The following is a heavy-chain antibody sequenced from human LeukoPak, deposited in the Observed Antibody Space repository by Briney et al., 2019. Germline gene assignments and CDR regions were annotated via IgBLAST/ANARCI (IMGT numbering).Heavy chain of an antibody. V-gene: IGHV3-30*02. D-gene: IGHD3-22*01. Sequence: QPGGSLRLSCVASGFTFSSYGMHWVRQAPGKGLEWVAFIRYDGSNKYYADSVKGRFTISRDNSKNTLYLQMNSLRAEDTAVYYCAKDLYYDSSGYYYGLWGFDYWGQGTLVTVSS. CDR2: IRYDGSNK. CDR1: GFTFSSYG. J-gene: IGHJ4*02. CDR3: AKDLYYDSSGYYYGLWGFDY.